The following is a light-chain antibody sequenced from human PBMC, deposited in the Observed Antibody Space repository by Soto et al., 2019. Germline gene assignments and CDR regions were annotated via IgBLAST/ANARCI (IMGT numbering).Light chain of an antibody. CDR2: DAS. V-gene: IGKV1-5*01. CDR1: KTTGTW. J-gene: IGKJ1*01. CDR3: QRYTTYSWT. Sequence: DFQLTQSPSTVSASVGDRVTITCRTSKTTGTWMAWYQQKPGKAPKLLIYDASRLETGIPSRFRGSGVGAEVALTITSLHPDDFATYYCQRYTTYSWTFGQGTKVEVK.